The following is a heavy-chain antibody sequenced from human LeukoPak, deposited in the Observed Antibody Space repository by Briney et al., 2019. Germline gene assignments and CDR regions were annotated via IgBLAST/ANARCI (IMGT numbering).Heavy chain of an antibody. CDR2: IIPIFGTA. J-gene: IGHJ5*02. V-gene: IGHV1-69*01. CDR1: GGTFSSYA. Sequence: SVKVSCKASGGTFSSYAISWVRQAPGQGLEWMGGIIPIFGTANYAQKFQGRITITADESTSTAYMELSSLRSEDTAVYYCARVLGEWLENWFDPWGQGTLVTVSS. D-gene: IGHD3-16*01. CDR3: ARVLGEWLENWFDP.